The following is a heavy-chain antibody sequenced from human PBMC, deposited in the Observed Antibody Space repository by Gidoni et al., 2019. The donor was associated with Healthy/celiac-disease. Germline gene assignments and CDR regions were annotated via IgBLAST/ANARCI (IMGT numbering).Heavy chain of an antibody. CDR1: GYSISSGYY. V-gene: IGHV4-38-2*02. D-gene: IGHD3-10*01. CDR2: IYHSGST. Sequence: QVQLQESGPGLVKPSETLSLTCTVSGYSISSGYYWGWIRQPPGKGLEWIGSIYHSGSTYYNPSLKSRVTISVDTSKNQFSLKLSSVTAADTAVYYCARRVGWFGEEHIDYWGQGTLVTVSS. CDR3: ARRVGWFGEEHIDY. J-gene: IGHJ4*02.